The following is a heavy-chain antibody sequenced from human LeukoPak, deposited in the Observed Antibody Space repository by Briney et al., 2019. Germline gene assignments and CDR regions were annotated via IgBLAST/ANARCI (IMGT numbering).Heavy chain of an antibody. Sequence: SETLSLTCTVSGDSNTNSLYYWGWVRQPPGKGLEWIGTIDYSGSTYYNPSHKSRATISIDTSKNQFSLKLSSVTAADTAVYYCARCITMVRGVNYYYGMDVWGQGTTVTVSS. CDR3: ARCITMVRGVNYYYGMDV. CDR2: IDYSGST. D-gene: IGHD3-10*01. CDR1: GDSNTNSLYY. V-gene: IGHV4-39*07. J-gene: IGHJ6*02.